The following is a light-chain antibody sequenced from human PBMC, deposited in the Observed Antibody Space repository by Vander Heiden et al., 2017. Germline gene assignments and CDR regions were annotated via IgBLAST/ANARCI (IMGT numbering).Light chain of an antibody. Sequence: QSALTQPPSVSGSPGQSVTISCPGPSSDVGSYNRVSWYQPPPGTAPKVMIYEVRNRPSGVPDRFTGSKSGNTASLTISGLQAEDEADYYCSSYTSSSTLVFGGGTKLTVL. CDR1: SSDVGSYNR. J-gene: IGLJ3*02. CDR3: SSYTSSSTLV. V-gene: IGLV2-18*02. CDR2: EVR.